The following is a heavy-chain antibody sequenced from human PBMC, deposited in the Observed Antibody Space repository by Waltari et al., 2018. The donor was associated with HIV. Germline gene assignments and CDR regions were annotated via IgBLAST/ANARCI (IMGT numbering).Heavy chain of an antibody. D-gene: IGHD6-19*01. Sequence: QVQLQQWGAGLLKPSETLSLTCAVYGGSFSGYYWSWIRQPPGKGLEWIGEINHSGSTNYNPSLKSRVTISVDTSKNQFSLKLSSVTAADTAVYYCARVGGGWYDYWGQGTLVTVSS. J-gene: IGHJ4*02. CDR3: ARVGGGWYDY. V-gene: IGHV4-34*01. CDR2: INHSGST. CDR1: GGSFSGYY.